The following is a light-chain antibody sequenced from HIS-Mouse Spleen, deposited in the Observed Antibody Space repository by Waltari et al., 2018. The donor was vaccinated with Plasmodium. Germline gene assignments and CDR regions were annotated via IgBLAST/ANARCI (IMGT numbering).Light chain of an antibody. CDR1: SRDVGSYNL. CDR2: EGS. CDR3: CSYAGSSTNWV. Sequence: QSALTQPASVSGSPGQSITLSCPGTSRDVGSYNLVSWYQQHPGKAPKLMIYEGSKRPSGVSNRFSGSKSGNTASLTISGLQAEDEADYYCCSYAGSSTNWVFGGGTKLTVL. V-gene: IGLV2-23*01. J-gene: IGLJ3*02.